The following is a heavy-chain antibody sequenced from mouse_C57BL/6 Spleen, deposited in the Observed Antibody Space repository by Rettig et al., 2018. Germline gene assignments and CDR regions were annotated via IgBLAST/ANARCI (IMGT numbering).Heavy chain of an antibody. V-gene: IGHV3-6*01. Sequence: DVQLQESGPGLVKPSQSLSLTCSVTGYSITSGYYWTWIRQFPGNKLEWMGYISYDGSNNYNPSLKNRISITRDTSKNQFFLKLNSVTTEDTATYYCARGPIYYYGSSYWYFDVWGTGTTVTVSS. D-gene: IGHD1-1*01. CDR3: ARGPIYYYGSSYWYFDV. CDR2: ISYDGSN. J-gene: IGHJ1*03. CDR1: GYSITSGYY.